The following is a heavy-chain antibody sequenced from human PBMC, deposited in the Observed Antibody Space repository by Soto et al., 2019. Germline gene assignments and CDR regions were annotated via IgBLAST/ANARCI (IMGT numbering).Heavy chain of an antibody. V-gene: IGHV3-15*01. D-gene: IGHD1-26*01. CDR3: TTDPANTCIPIVGATGFYY. CDR1: GFTFSNAW. J-gene: IGHJ4*02. Sequence: EVQLVESGGGLVKPGGSLRLSCAASGFTFSNAWMSWVRQAPGKGLEWVGRIKSKTDGGTTDYAAPVKGRFTISRDDSKNTLYLQMHSLKTEDTAVYYCTTDPANTCIPIVGATGFYYWGQGTLVTVSS. CDR2: IKSKTDGGTT.